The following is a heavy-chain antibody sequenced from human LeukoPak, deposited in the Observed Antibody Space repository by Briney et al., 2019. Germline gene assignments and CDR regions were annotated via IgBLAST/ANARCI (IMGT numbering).Heavy chain of an antibody. V-gene: IGHV1-8*01. Sequence: ASVKVSCKASGYTLTSYDIIWVRQATGQGREGMGWMNPNSGRTGYAQTFQGRITITRNTSISTAYMELSSLRSEDTAVYYCTRETSSRIGATYAFDIWGQGTMVTVSS. CDR2: MNPNSGRT. J-gene: IGHJ3*02. CDR3: TRETSSRIGATYAFDI. D-gene: IGHD1-26*01. CDR1: GYTLTSYD.